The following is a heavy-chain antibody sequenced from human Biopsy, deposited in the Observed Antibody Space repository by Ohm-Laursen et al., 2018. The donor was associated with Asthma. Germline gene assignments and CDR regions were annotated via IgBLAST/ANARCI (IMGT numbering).Heavy chain of an antibody. CDR3: ARTHERWTSIQNDALDI. CDR2: ISYDGGNK. V-gene: IGHV3-30*03. Sequence: SLRLSCAATGFTFGDYWMSWVRQAPGKGLEWVAVISYDGGNKFYGDSVKGRFTLSRDNSRNTLYLQMNSLRVEDTAIYYCARTHERWTSIQNDALDIWGQGTMVIVSS. CDR1: GFTFGDYW. J-gene: IGHJ3*02. D-gene: IGHD4-23*01.